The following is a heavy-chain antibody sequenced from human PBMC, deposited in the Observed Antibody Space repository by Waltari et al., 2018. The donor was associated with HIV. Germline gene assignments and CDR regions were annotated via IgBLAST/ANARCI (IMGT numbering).Heavy chain of an antibody. V-gene: IGHV3-23*01. D-gene: IGHD7-27*01. CDR3: AKAPLRRSSVDVTGPAHFEY. CDR2: LSASGEST. J-gene: IGHJ4*02. Sequence: EVQLLESGGGLVPPGGSLRPSCAASGFTFSSDAMSWVRPAPGKGLEWVSALSASGESTYYADSVKGRFTISRDNSKNTLFLRVNSLRAEDTALYYCAKAPLRRSSVDVTGPAHFEYWGQGILVTVSS. CDR1: GFTFSSDA.